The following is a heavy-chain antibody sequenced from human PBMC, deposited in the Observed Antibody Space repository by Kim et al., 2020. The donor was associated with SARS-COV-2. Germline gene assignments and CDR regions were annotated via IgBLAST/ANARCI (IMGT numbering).Heavy chain of an antibody. V-gene: IGHV3-21*01. CDR2: ISSSSSYI. Sequence: GGSLRLSCAASGFTFSSYSMNWVRQAPGKGLEWVSSISSSSSYIYYADSVKGRFTISRDNAKNSLYLQMNSLRAEDTAVYYCARVVGAAIFRLAHGMDVWGQGTTVTVSS. CDR1: GFTFSSYS. J-gene: IGHJ6*02. D-gene: IGHD6-13*01. CDR3: ARVVGAAIFRLAHGMDV.